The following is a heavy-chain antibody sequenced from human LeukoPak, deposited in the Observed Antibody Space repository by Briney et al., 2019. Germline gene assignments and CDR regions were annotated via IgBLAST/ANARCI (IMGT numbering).Heavy chain of an antibody. D-gene: IGHD3-22*01. CDR2: IYYSGST. Sequence: PSQTLSLTCTVSGGSISSGDYYWSWIRQPPGKGLEWIGYIYYSGSTYYNPSLKSRVTISVDTSKNQFSLKLSSVTAADTAVYYCARGSPDYYDSSGYSDYWGQGTLVTVSP. CDR1: GGSISSGDYY. CDR3: ARGSPDYYDSSGYSDY. V-gene: IGHV4-30-4*01. J-gene: IGHJ4*02.